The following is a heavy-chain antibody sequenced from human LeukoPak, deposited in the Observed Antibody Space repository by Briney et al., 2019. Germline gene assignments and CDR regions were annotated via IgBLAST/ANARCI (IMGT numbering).Heavy chain of an antibody. J-gene: IGHJ4*02. D-gene: IGHD2-2*01. Sequence: GGSLRLSCAASGFTFSSYEMNWVRQAPGKGLEWVSAISGSGGSTYYADSVKGRFTISRDNSKNTLYLQMNSLRAEDTAVYYCAKARGYCSSTSCYGIDYWGQGTLVTVSS. CDR2: ISGSGGST. CDR3: AKARGYCSSTSCYGIDY. V-gene: IGHV3-23*01. CDR1: GFTFSSYE.